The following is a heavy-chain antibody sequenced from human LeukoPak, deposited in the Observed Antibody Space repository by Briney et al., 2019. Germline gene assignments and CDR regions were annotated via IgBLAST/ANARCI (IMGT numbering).Heavy chain of an antibody. CDR1: GFNFNNFA. CDR3: AKGAEIDH. CDR2: MTGPADTT. Sequence: GGFLRLSCAASGFNFNNFAMSWVRQAPGKGPEWLSAMTGPADTTYYAESVEGRFTISRDYSKSMVYLQMNSLRVEDTAIYYCAKGAEIDHWGQGTLVTVSS. V-gene: IGHV3-23*01. J-gene: IGHJ4*02.